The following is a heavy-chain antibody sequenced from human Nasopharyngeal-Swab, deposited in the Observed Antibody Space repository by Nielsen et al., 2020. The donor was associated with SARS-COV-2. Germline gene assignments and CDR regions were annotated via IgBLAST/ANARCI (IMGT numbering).Heavy chain of an antibody. V-gene: IGHV3-7*01. CDR1: GFTYSSYW. D-gene: IGHD2-2*01. J-gene: IGHJ4*02. CDR2: IKQGGTQQ. Sequence: GGSLSLAWAAAGFTYSSYWMSWVRQAPGKGLEWVAHIKQGGTQQYYVDSVKGRFTISRDNAKNSLYLQMNSLRADDTAVYYCTRYCSTTSCPRGFDYWGQGTLVTVSS. CDR3: TRYCSTTSCPRGFDY.